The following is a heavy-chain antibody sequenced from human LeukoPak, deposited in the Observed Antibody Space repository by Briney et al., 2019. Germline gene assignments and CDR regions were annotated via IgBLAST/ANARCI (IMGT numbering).Heavy chain of an antibody. Sequence: SETLSLTRLVSGGSINNYYWSWIRQPPGKGLERMGESSFSGSPNYNPSLTSRVPISAVTSKEQSSLKLSSVTAADTAVYYCALYCRLSSNCGYYGMDVWGQGTTVTVSS. D-gene: IGHD2-15*01. V-gene: IGHV4-59*08. CDR1: GGSINNYY. CDR2: SSFSGSP. CDR3: ALYCRLSSNCGYYGMDV. J-gene: IGHJ6*02.